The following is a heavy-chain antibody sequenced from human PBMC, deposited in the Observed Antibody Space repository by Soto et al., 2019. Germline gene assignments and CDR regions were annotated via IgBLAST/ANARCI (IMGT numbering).Heavy chain of an antibody. D-gene: IGHD2-15*01. J-gene: IGHJ6*03. Sequence: TSETLSLTCAVYGGSFSGYYWSWIRQPPGKGLEWIGEINHSGSTNYNPSLKSRVTISVDTSKNQFSLKLSSVTAADTAVYYCARGSDRLHGRNYYYYMDVWGKGTTVTVSS. CDR3: ARGSDRLHGRNYYYYMDV. CDR1: GGSFSGYY. V-gene: IGHV4-34*01. CDR2: INHSGST.